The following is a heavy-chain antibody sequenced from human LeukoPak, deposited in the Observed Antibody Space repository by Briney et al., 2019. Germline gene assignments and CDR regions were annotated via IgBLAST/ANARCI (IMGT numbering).Heavy chain of an antibody. V-gene: IGHV3-23*01. Sequence: GGSLRLSCAASGFTFSNYAMSWVRQAPGKGLEWVSAISGGSSSTYYADSVKGRFTISGDKSKNTLSLQLNSLRAEDTALYYCAKDRRSMVVTPSWAFDIWGQGTLVTVSS. D-gene: IGHD4-23*01. CDR1: GFTFSNYA. J-gene: IGHJ3*02. CDR3: AKDRRSMVVTPSWAFDI. CDR2: ISGGSSST.